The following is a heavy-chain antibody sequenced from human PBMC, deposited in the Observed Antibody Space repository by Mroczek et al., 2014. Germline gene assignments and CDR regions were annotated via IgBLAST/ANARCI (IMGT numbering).Heavy chain of an antibody. J-gene: IGHJ6*02. CDR2: INHSGST. D-gene: IGHD4-17*01. CDR3: ARDYSTVTTKYGMDV. CDR1: GGSFSGYY. V-gene: IGHV4-34*01. Sequence: QVQLQQWGAGLLKPSETLSLTCAVYGGSFSGYYWSWIRQPPGKGLEWIGEINHSGSTNYNPSLKSRVTISVDTSKNQFSLKLSSVTAADTAVYYCARDYSTVTTKYGMDVWGQGTTVTGLL.